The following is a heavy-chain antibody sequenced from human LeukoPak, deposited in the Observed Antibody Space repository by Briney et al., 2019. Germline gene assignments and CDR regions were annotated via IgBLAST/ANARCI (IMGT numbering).Heavy chain of an antibody. V-gene: IGHV1-69*04. CDR1: GGTFSSYA. J-gene: IGHJ3*01. CDR3: AREMESLANGFDL. CDR2: IIPILGIA. Sequence: ASVKVSCKASGGTFSSYAISWVRQAPGQGLEWMGRIIPILGIANYAQKFQGRVTITADKSTRTAFMELSSLRSEDTALYYCAREMESLANGFDLWGQGTMVTVSS. D-gene: IGHD3-3*01.